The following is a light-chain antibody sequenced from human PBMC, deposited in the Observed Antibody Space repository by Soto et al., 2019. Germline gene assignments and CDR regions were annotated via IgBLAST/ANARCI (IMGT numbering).Light chain of an antibody. CDR1: QSISSSN. Sequence: VLTQSPGTLSLSPGERATLSCRASQSISSSNLAWYQQKPGQAPRLLIYAASARVTGIPDRFSGSGSGTDVTLTISRLEPEDFAVYYCQHYGSSPPFTFGPGTNVDIK. J-gene: IGKJ3*01. CDR2: AAS. V-gene: IGKV3-20*01. CDR3: QHYGSSPPFT.